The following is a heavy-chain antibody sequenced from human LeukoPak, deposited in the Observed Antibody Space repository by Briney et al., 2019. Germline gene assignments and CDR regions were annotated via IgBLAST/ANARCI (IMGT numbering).Heavy chain of an antibody. D-gene: IGHD5-24*01. Sequence: QSGGSLRLSCAASGFTVSSNYMSWVRQAPGKGLEWVSVIYSGGSTYYADSVKGRFTISRDNSKNTLYLQMNSLRAEDTAVYYCARDEDGYNYGFDPWGQGTLVTVSS. CDR3: ARDEDGYNYGFDP. CDR2: IYSGGST. CDR1: GFTVSSNY. J-gene: IGHJ5*02. V-gene: IGHV3-53*01.